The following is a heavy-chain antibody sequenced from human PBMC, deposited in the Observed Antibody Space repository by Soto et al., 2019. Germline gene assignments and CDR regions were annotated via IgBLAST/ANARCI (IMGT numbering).Heavy chain of an antibody. D-gene: IGHD6-19*01. Sequence: SQTLSLTCAISGDSVSSNSAAWNWIRQSPSRGLEWLGRTYYRSKWYNDYAVSVKSRITINPDTSKNQFSLQLNSVTPEDTAVYYCVAAIAVAEAFDYWGQGTLVTVSS. J-gene: IGHJ4*02. CDR1: GDSVSSNSAA. CDR3: VAAIAVAEAFDY. V-gene: IGHV6-1*01. CDR2: TYYRSKWYN.